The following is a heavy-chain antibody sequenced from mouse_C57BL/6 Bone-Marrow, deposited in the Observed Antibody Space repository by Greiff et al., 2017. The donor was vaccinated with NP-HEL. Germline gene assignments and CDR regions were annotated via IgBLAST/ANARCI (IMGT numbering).Heavy chain of an antibody. CDR1: GYTFTSYW. D-gene: IGHD2-5*01. V-gene: IGHV1-69*01. CDR3: ARGVYSNYSDY. J-gene: IGHJ2*01. CDR2: IDPSDSYT. Sequence: QVQLKQPGAELVMPGASVKLSCKASGYTFTSYWMHWVKQRPGQGLEWIGEIDPSDSYTNYNQKFKGKSTLTVDKSSSTAYMQLSSLTSEDSAVYYCARGVYSNYSDYWGQGTTLTVSS.